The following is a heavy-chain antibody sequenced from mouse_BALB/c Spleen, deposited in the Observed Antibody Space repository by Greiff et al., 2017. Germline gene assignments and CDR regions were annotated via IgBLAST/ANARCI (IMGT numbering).Heavy chain of an antibody. Sequence: EVKLMESGGGLVQPGGSRKLSCAASGFTFSSFGMHWVRQAPEKGLEWVAYISSGSSTIYYADTVKGRFTISRDNPKNTLFLQMTSLRSEDTAMYYCARDYYGYGDYWGQGTTLTVSS. J-gene: IGHJ2*01. CDR3: ARDYYGYGDY. D-gene: IGHD1-2*01. V-gene: IGHV5-17*02. CDR1: GFTFSSFG. CDR2: ISSGSSTI.